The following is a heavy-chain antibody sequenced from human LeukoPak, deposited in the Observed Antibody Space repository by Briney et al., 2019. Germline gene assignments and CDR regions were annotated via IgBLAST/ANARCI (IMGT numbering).Heavy chain of an antibody. D-gene: IGHD3-22*01. CDR2: IKKDGNGK. CDR3: ARDDYDSSGYYSDLKPGPLDY. V-gene: IGHV3-7*01. Sequence: PGGSLRLSCAASGFTFSNCWLTWVRQAPGKGLEWVANIKKDGNGKYYGDSVKGRFTISRDNAKNSLYLQMNSLRAEDTAVYYCARDDYDSSGYYSDLKPGPLDYWGQGTLVTVSS. J-gene: IGHJ4*02. CDR1: GFTFSNCW.